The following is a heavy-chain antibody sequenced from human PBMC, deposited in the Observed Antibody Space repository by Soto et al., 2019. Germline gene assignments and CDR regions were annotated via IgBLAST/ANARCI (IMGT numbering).Heavy chain of an antibody. V-gene: IGHV3-11*05. J-gene: IGHJ4*02. CDR1: GFTFSDYD. Sequence: PRGSPRLSCAASGFTFSDYDMSWIRKAPGKGLEWVSYISSSSSYTNYADSVKGRFTISRDNAKNSLYLQMNSLRAEDTAVYYCARDHHRYSGYDYVDYWGQGT. D-gene: IGHD5-12*01. CDR3: ARDHHRYSGYDYVDY. CDR2: ISSSSSYT.